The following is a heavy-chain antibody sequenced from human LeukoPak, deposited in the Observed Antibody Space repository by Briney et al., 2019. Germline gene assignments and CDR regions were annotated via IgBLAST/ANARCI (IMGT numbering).Heavy chain of an antibody. CDR2: ISSNGGST. J-gene: IGHJ4*02. D-gene: IGHD1-26*01. Sequence: GSLRLSCAASGFTFSSYAMHWVRQAPGKGLEYVSAISSNGGSTYYANSVKGRFTISRDNSKNTLYLQMNSLRAEDTAVYYCAKDSGSYWYFDYWGQGTLVTVSS. CDR1: GFTFSSYA. CDR3: AKDSGSYWYFDY. V-gene: IGHV3-64*01.